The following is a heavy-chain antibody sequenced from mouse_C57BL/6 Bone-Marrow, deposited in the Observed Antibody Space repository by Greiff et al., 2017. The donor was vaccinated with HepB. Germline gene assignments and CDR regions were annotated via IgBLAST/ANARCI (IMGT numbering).Heavy chain of an antibody. CDR3: ASPFRDWYFDV. CDR2: VDPSDSYT. Sequence: VQLQQPGAELVMPGASVKLSCKASGYTFTSYWMHWVKQRPGQGLEWIGEVDPSDSYTNYNQKFKGKSTLTVDKSSSTAYMQLSSLTSEDSAVDYCASPFRDWYFDVWGTGTTVTVSS. CDR1: GYTFTSYW. V-gene: IGHV1-69*01. J-gene: IGHJ1*03. D-gene: IGHD3-2*02.